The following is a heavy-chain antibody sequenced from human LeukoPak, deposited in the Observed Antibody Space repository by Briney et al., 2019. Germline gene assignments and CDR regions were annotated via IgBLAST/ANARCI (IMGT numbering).Heavy chain of an antibody. D-gene: IGHD3-22*01. CDR1: GYTFTSYG. CDR2: INAYNGNT. V-gene: IGHV1-18*01. CDR3: ARDKNYFDSSPLGY. Sequence: ASVKVSCKASGYTFTSYGISWVRQAPGQGLEWMGWINAYNGNTNYAQKLQGRVTMTTDTSTSTAYMELRSLRSDDTAVYYCARDKNYFDSSPLGYWGQGTLVTVSS. J-gene: IGHJ4*02.